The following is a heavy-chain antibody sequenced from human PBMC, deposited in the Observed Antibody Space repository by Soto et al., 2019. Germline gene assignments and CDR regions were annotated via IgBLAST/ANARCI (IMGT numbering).Heavy chain of an antibody. CDR2: IYYSGST. D-gene: IGHD2-8*01. CDR1: GGSISSYY. J-gene: IGHJ5*02. CDR3: ASHHLGLMVPNWFDP. V-gene: IGHV4-59*08. Sequence: SETLSLTCTVSGGSISSYYWSWIRQPPGKGLEWIGYIYYSGSTNYNPSLKSRVTISVNTSKNQFSLKLNSVTAADAAVYYCASHHLGLMVPNWFDPWGQGTLVTVSS.